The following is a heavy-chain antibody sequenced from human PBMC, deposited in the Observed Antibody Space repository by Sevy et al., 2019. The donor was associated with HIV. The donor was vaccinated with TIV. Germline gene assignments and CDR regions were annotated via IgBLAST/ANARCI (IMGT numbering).Heavy chain of an antibody. CDR3: ARDCNSATCLWGLDV. Sequence: GGSLRLSCVASGFTFSNYWMSWVRQAPGKGLEWVANIKRVGSEKYYVASVKGRFTIFRDNDKTSLYLQMNSLRDEDTAVYYCARDCNSATCLWGLDVWGPGTTVTVSS. CDR2: IKRVGSEK. J-gene: IGHJ6*02. V-gene: IGHV3-7*03. CDR1: GFTFSNYW. D-gene: IGHD1-26*01.